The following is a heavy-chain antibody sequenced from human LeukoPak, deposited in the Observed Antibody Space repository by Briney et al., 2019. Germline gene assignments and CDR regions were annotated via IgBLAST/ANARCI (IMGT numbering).Heavy chain of an antibody. V-gene: IGHV1-69*04. Sequence: SVKVSCKASGGTFSSYAISWVRQAPGQGLEWMGRIIPILGIANYAQKFQGRVTITADKSTSTAYMELRSLRSDDTAVYYCARGPPYYYDSSGYSRVFDIWGQGTMVTVSS. CDR3: ARGPPYYYDSSGYSRVFDI. CDR2: IIPILGIA. D-gene: IGHD3-22*01. J-gene: IGHJ3*02. CDR1: GGTFSSYA.